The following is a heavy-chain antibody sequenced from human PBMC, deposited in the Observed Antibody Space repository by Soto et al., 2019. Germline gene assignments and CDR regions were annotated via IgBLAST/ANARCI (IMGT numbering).Heavy chain of an antibody. D-gene: IGHD2-2*01. CDR2: ISAYNGNT. Sequence: QVQLVQSGAEVKKPGASVKVSCKASGYTFTSYGISWVRQAPGQGLEWMGWISAYNGNTNYAQKLKGRVTMTTDTSTSTAYMELRSLRSDDTAVYYCARDRYCSSTGCPRAYFDYWGQGTLVTVSS. J-gene: IGHJ4*02. CDR3: ARDRYCSSTGCPRAYFDY. V-gene: IGHV1-18*01. CDR1: GYTFTSYG.